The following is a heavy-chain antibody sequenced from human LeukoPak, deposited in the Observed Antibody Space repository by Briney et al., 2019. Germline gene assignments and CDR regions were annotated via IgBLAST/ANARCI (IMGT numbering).Heavy chain of an antibody. CDR3: AKDALGYCSSTSCSRFDP. J-gene: IGHJ5*02. V-gene: IGHV4-59*01. CDR1: GGSISSYY. Sequence: SETLSLTCSVSGGSISSYYWSWIRQPPGKGLEWIGYVSYSGSTSYNPSLKSRVTISVDTSKNQFSLKLSSVTAADTAVYYCAKDALGYCSSTSCSRFDPWGQGTLVTVSS. CDR2: VSYSGST. D-gene: IGHD2-2*01.